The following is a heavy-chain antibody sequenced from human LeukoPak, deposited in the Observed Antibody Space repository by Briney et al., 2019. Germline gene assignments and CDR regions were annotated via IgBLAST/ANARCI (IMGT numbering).Heavy chain of an antibody. Sequence: SETLSLTCTVSGGSISSYYWSWIRQPPGKGLDWIGYIYYSGSLNYNPSLKSRVTISVDRSKNQLSLKLTSVTAADTAVYFCARQGCSGGNCYGDDAFDIWGQGTMVTVSS. V-gene: IGHV4-59*08. D-gene: IGHD2-15*01. CDR1: GGSISSYY. J-gene: IGHJ3*02. CDR2: IYYSGSL. CDR3: ARQGCSGGNCYGDDAFDI.